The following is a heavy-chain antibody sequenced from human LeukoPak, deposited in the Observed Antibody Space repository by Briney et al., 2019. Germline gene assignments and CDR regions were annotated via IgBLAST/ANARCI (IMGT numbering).Heavy chain of an antibody. J-gene: IGHJ4*02. CDR1: EFAFSSYN. V-gene: IGHV3-30*04. Sequence: GRSLRLSCEASEFAFSSYNMQWVRQAPGKGLEWVAFIRYDGSNKYYADSVKGRFTISRDNSKNTLYLQMNSLRADDTAVYYCARGIDRYCSGTSCVPYYFDYWGQGTLVTVSS. D-gene: IGHD2-2*01. CDR3: ARGIDRYCSGTSCVPYYFDY. CDR2: IRYDGSNK.